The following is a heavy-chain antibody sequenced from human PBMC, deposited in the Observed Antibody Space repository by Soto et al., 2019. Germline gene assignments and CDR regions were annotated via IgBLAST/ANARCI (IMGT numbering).Heavy chain of an antibody. CDR3: ARVGPCVPYYDDSSAYTFENWFDP. Sequence: PSETLSLTCTVSGGSFSGYFWTWIRQPPGKGLEWLAEINHSGITNYNPSVERRVSISVDTSKNQFSLKLTSVTAADTAVYCCARVGPCVPYYDDSSAYTFENWFDPWGQGTLVTVSS. V-gene: IGHV4-34*01. CDR1: GGSFSGYF. J-gene: IGHJ5*02. CDR2: INHSGIT. D-gene: IGHD3-22*01.